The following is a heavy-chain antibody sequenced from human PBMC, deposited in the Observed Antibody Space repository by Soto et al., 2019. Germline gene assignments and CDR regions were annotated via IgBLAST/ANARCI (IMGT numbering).Heavy chain of an antibody. V-gene: IGHV4-39*01. CDR3: ARHDLTVTHGFDY. Sequence: SETLSLTCTVSGGSISSSTYYWAWIRQPPGKGLEWIGSIYYSGNTYYKPSLRSRVTVSVDTSKNEISLKLSSVTAADTAVYYCARHDLTVTHGFDYWGQGTLVTVSS. J-gene: IGHJ4*02. CDR1: GGSISSSTYY. D-gene: IGHD4-4*01. CDR2: IYYSGNT.